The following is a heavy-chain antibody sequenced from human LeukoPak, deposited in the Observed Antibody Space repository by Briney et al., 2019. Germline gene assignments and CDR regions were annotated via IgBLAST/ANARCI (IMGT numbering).Heavy chain of an antibody. CDR3: ARQWYSSGWYGD. D-gene: IGHD6-19*01. V-gene: IGHV4-39*01. J-gene: IGHJ4*02. CDR1: GGPISSSPYY. CDR2: IYYSGST. Sequence: SLTLSLTCSVSGGPISSSPYYWGWIRQSPGKGLEWIGNIYYSGSTHYNPSLKSRLIISVDTSKNMFSLKLTSVTAADTAIYYCARQWYSSGWYGDWGQGILVTVSS.